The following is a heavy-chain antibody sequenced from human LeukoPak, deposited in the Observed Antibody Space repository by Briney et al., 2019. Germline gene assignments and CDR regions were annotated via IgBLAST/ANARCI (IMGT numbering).Heavy chain of an antibody. V-gene: IGHV3-23*01. Sequence: RPGTSLRLSCVVSGFIFSDYNMHWVRQAPGKGLEWVSGISGSGGSTYYADSVKGRFTISRDNSKNTLYLQMNSLRAEDTAVYYCAKGTYGSGSYADFDYWGQGTLVTVSS. CDR3: AKGTYGSGSYADFDY. D-gene: IGHD3-10*01. CDR2: ISGSGGST. CDR1: GFIFSDYN. J-gene: IGHJ4*02.